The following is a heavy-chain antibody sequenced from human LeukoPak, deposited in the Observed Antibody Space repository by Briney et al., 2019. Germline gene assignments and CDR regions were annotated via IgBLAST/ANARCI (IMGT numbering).Heavy chain of an antibody. D-gene: IGHD3-22*01. J-gene: IGHJ1*01. CDR3: ARGPYYYDSSGYYYGYFQH. V-gene: IGHV3-7*04. CDR1: GFTFSSYW. Sequence: PGGSLRLSSAASGFTFSSYWMSWVRQAPGKGLEWVANIKQDGSEKYYVDSVKGRFTISRDNAKNSLYLQMNSLRAEDTAVYYCARGPYYYDSSGYYYGYFQHWGQGTLVTVSS. CDR2: IKQDGSEK.